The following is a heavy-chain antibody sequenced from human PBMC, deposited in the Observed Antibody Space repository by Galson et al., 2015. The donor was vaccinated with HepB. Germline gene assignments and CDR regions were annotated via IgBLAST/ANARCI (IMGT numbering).Heavy chain of an antibody. Sequence: SVKVSCKASGYTFTSYGISWVRQAPGQGLEWVGWISAYNGNTNYAQKLQGRVTMTTDTSTSTVYMELRSLRSDDTAVYYCAGYCSSTSCYGGGGYNYYYYGMDVWGQGTTVTVSS. J-gene: IGHJ6*02. CDR2: ISAYNGNT. D-gene: IGHD2-2*01. V-gene: IGHV1-18*04. CDR1: GYTFTSYG. CDR3: AGYCSSTSCYGGGGYNYYYYGMDV.